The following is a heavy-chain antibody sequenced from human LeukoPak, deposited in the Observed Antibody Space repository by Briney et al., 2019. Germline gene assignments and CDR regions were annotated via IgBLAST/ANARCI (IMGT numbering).Heavy chain of an antibody. V-gene: IGHV1-46*01. CDR3: ARDGGPQKIDY. CDR1: GYTFTSDY. CDR2: INPSGGST. Sequence: ASVKVSCKASGYTFTSDYIHWVRQAPGQGLEWMGIINPSGGSTSYAQKFQGRVTMTRDTSTSTVYMELSSLRSEDTAVYYCARDGGPQKIDYWGQGTLVTVSS. D-gene: IGHD4-23*01. J-gene: IGHJ4*02.